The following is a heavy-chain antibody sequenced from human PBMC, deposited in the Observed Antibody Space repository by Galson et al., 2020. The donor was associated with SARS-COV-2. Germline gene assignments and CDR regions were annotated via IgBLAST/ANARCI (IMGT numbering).Heavy chain of an antibody. CDR3: ARDALNRYFWSGYDY. D-gene: IGHD3-3*01. Sequence: SETLSLTCTVSGDTVRSGSYPWSWIRQPTGQGLEWIGYISSSGRTKYNPSLKSRVTLSLDTSKNQFSVKLSSVTAADTAVYYCARDALNRYFWSGYDYWGHGTLVTVSS. J-gene: IGHJ4*01. CDR2: ISSSGRT. V-gene: IGHV4-61*01. CDR1: GDTVRSGSYP.